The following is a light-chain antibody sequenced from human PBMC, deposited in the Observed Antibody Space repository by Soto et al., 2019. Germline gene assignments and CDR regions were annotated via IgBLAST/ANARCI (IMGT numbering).Light chain of an antibody. CDR3: SSYTSSSTLV. Sequence: QSVLTQPASVSGSPGQSITISCTGTSSDVGGYNYVSWYQQHPGKAPKHMIYEVSNRPSGGSNRFSGSKSGNTASLTISGLQAEDEADYYCSSYTSSSTLVFGGGTKVTVL. V-gene: IGLV2-14*01. J-gene: IGLJ3*02. CDR1: SSDVGGYNY. CDR2: EVS.